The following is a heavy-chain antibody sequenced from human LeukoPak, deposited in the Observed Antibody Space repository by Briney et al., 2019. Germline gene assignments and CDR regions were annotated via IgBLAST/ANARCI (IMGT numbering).Heavy chain of an antibody. Sequence: SQTLSLTCTVSGGSISSSSYYWGWIRQPPVKGLEWIGSIYYSGSTYYNPSLKSRVTISVDTSKNRFSLKLSSVTAADTAVYYCARHDYNFDYWGQGTLVTVSS. CDR3: ARHDYNFDY. J-gene: IGHJ4*02. V-gene: IGHV4-39*01. CDR2: IYYSGST. CDR1: GGSISSSSYY. D-gene: IGHD4-11*01.